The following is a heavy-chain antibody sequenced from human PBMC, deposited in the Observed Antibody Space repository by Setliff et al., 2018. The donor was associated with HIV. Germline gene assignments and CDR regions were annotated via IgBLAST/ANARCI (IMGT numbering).Heavy chain of an antibody. Sequence: SETLSLTCTVSGGSISSGAYYWTWIRQPAGKGLQWIGRIHTSGSTNYNPSLKSRVTISGDTSMDQFFLKLNSVTAADTAVYYCARGRTQWPNYNYFDPWGLGTLVTVS. J-gene: IGHJ5*02. V-gene: IGHV4-61*02. CDR3: ARGRTQWPNYNYFDP. CDR2: IHTSGST. CDR1: GGSISSGAYY. D-gene: IGHD6-19*01.